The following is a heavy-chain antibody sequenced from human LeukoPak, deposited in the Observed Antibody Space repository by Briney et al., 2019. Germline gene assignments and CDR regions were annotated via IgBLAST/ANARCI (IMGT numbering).Heavy chain of an antibody. V-gene: IGHV4-59*01. J-gene: IGHJ4*02. CDR2: IYHSGTT. Sequence: SETLSLTCTVSGGSISNYYWSWIRQPPGKGLEWIGFIYHSGTTGYNPSLKSRVSISIDTSKNQFSLRLNSVTAADTAVYYCARATAGIDNWGQGTLVTVSS. CDR3: ARATAGIDN. D-gene: IGHD6-13*01. CDR1: GGSISNYY.